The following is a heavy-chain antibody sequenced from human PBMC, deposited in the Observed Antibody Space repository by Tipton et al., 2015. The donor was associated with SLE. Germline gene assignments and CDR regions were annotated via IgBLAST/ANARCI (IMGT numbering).Heavy chain of an antibody. J-gene: IGHJ4*02. D-gene: IGHD6-19*01. CDR1: GGSISSYY. Sequence: TLSLTCTVSGGSISSYYWSWIRQPPGKGLEWIGYIYYSGSTNYNHSLKSRVTISVDTSKNQFSLKLSSVTAADTAVYYCARGRGLAVAGTLDYWGQGTLVNVSS. V-gene: IGHV4-59*12. CDR2: IYYSGST. CDR3: ARGRGLAVAGTLDY.